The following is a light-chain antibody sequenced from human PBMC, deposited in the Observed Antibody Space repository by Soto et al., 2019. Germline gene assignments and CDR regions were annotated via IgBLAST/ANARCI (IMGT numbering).Light chain of an antibody. Sequence: QAVVTQEPSLTVSPGGTVSLTCGSNTGAVTIGHYPYWFQQKPGQAPRTLVYDTNNRHSWTPARFSGSLLGGKAALTLSGAQAGDEADYYCLISSGGARVFGGGTKLTVL. CDR3: LISSGGARV. CDR2: DTN. CDR1: TGAVTIGHY. J-gene: IGLJ3*02. V-gene: IGLV7-46*01.